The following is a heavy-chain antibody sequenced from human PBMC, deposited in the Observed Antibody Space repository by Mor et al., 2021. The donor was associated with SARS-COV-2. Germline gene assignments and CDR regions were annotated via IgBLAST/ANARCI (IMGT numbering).Heavy chain of an antibody. CDR3: AKGWVRE. V-gene: IGHV3-30*02. Sequence: IRYDGSNKYYADSVKGRFTVSRDDSKNTLYLQMSSLGLEDTAVYYCAKGWVREWGQGTLVTVSS. CDR2: IRYDGSNK. J-gene: IGHJ4*02. D-gene: IGHD3-10*01.